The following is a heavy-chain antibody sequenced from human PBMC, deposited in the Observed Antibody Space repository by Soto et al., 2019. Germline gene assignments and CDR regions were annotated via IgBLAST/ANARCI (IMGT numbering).Heavy chain of an antibody. CDR2: VTYEETEI. CDR1: GFTFRSCG. CDR3: VKEQSSGYWRTADY. V-gene: IGHV3-30*18. Sequence: QVQLVESGGGVVQPGRSRRLSCAASGFTFRSCGMHWVRQAPGKGLEWVAVVTYEETEIHYADSVKGRFTISRDNSKNMVYLQMESLRVEDTAVYYCVKEQSSGYWRTADYWGQGTLISVSS. D-gene: IGHD6-25*01. J-gene: IGHJ4*02.